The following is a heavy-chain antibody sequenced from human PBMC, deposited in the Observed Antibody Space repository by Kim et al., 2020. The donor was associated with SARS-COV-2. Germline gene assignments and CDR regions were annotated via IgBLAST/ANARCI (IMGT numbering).Heavy chain of an antibody. D-gene: IGHD2-15*01. CDR1: GFTFSNYA. CDR3: VKDREYCSGGTCYNGILGH. J-gene: IGHJ4*02. V-gene: IGHV3-30*18. CDR2: ISHDGSKE. Sequence: GGSLRLSCAASGFTFSNYAMHWVRQAPGKGLEWMAVISHDGSKEYYGDSVKGRFTISRDNSRNTLSLQMNSLRGEDTAVYSCVKDREYCSGGTCYNGILGHWGQGGLVTVSS.